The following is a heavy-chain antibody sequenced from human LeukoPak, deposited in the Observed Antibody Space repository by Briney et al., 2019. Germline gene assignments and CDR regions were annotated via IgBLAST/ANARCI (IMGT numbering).Heavy chain of an antibody. J-gene: IGHJ6*03. D-gene: IGHD5-18*01. V-gene: IGHV3-7*01. CDR2: IKQGGGEK. Sequence: PGGSLSLTCAASGCTFSSYWMSWVRQAPGKGLQWVANIKQGGGEKYYVDSVKGGFTISRDNAKNSLYLQMNSLRAEDTAVYYCARSRSAMVNLYYYYYRDVWGKGTTVTVSS. CDR3: ARSRSAMVNLYYYYYRDV. CDR1: GCTFSSYW.